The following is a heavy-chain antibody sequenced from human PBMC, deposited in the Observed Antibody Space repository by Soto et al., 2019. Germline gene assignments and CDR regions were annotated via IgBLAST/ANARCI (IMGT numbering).Heavy chain of an antibody. V-gene: IGHV3-30*18. CDR1: GFTFRNYN. D-gene: IGHD6-19*01. J-gene: IGHJ4*02. CDR3: AKDQWGIAVAGRDY. CDR2: ISYDGSNK. Sequence: PGXSLRLSGAAAGFTFRNYNIHWVIQAPGKGLEWVEVISYDGSNKYYADSVKGRFTISRDNSKNTLYLQMNSLRDEDTAVYYCAKDQWGIAVAGRDYWGQGTLVTVSS.